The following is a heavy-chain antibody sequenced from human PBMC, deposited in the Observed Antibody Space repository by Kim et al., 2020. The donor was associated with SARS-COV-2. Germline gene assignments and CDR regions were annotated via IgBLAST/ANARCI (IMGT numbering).Heavy chain of an antibody. V-gene: IGHV3-30*02. Sequence: GQFTISRDNSKNTLYLQMTSLRAEDTAVYYCAKDLTDITIFGVVTYGMDVWGQGTTVTVSS. D-gene: IGHD3-3*01. CDR3: AKDLTDITIFGVVTYGMDV. J-gene: IGHJ6*02.